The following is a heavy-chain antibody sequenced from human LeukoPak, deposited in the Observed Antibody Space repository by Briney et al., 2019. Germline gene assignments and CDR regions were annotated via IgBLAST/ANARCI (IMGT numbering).Heavy chain of an antibody. CDR3: ARGTMVRGVIFDP. CDR2: IYYSGST. V-gene: IGHV4-59*01. D-gene: IGHD3-10*01. Sequence: SETLSLTCTVSGGSISSYYWSWIRQPPGKGLEWIGYIYYSGSTNYNPSLKSRVTISVDTSKNQFSLKLSSVTAADTAVYYCARGTMVRGVIFDPWGQGTLVTVSS. CDR1: GGSISSYY. J-gene: IGHJ5*02.